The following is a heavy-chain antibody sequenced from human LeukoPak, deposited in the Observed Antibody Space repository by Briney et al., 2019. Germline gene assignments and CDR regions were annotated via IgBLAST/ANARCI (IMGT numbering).Heavy chain of an antibody. CDR1: GYSISSGYY. CDR3: ARGHCSGGSCPFDY. J-gene: IGHJ4*02. CDR2: IYHSGST. V-gene: IGHV4-38-2*02. D-gene: IGHD2-15*01. Sequence: SETLSLTCTVSGYSISSGYYWGWIRQPPGKGLEWIGSIYHSGSTYYNPSLKSRVTISVDTSKNQFSLKLSSVTAADTAVYYCARGHCSGGSCPFDYWGQGTLVTVSS.